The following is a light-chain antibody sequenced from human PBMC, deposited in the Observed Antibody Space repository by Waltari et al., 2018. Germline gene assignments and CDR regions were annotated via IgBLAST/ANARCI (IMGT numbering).Light chain of an antibody. J-gene: IGLJ1*01. CDR1: YSDIGDNAY. Sequence: QSALTQPASVSGSPGQSITISCTGTYSDIGDNAYVSWYQQHPDKVPKLIIFWGSNRASAVSTRFSRFKSGNTASLTISGLRPEDEADYYCSSYTSSSAPFVFGSGTKVTVL. CDR2: WGS. CDR3: SSYTSSSAPFV. V-gene: IGLV2-14*01.